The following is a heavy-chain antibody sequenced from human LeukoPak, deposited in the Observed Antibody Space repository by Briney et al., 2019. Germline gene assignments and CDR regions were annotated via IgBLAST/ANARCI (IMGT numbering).Heavy chain of an antibody. CDR2: IYYSGST. J-gene: IGHJ4*02. CDR3: ARVGFGELQADY. CDR1: GGSISSYY. Sequence: SETLSLTCTVSGGSISSYYWSWIRQPPGKGLEWIGYIYYSGSTNYNPSLKSRVTISVDTSKNQFSLKLSSVTAADTAVYYCARVGFGELQADYWGQGTLVTVSS. V-gene: IGHV4-59*01. D-gene: IGHD3-10*01.